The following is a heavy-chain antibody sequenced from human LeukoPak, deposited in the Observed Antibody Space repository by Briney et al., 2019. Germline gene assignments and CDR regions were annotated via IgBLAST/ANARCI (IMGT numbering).Heavy chain of an antibody. J-gene: IGHJ6*01. D-gene: IGHD2-15*01. Sequence: PGGSLRLSCAASGFTFSSYTMNWVRQAPGKGLEWVSYISSSSSYIYYADSVKGRFTISRDNAENSLYLQMNSLRAEDTAVYYCARGSEGYCSGGGCYYGMDVWGQGTTGTVSS. CDR1: GFTFSSYT. CDR2: ISSSSSYI. CDR3: ARGSEGYCSGGGCYYGMDV. V-gene: IGHV3-21*01.